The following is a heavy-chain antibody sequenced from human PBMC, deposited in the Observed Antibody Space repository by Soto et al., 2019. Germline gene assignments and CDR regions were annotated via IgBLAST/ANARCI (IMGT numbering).Heavy chain of an antibody. J-gene: IGHJ6*02. CDR3: ARGLGIEARPGGGGYYYGMDV. Sequence: SETLSLTCAVYGGSFIGYYWSWIRQPPGNGLEWIGEINHSGSTNYNPSLKSRVTIPVDTSKNQFSLNLRSVTAADTAVYYCARGLGIEARPGGGGYYYGMDVWGQGTTV. V-gene: IGHV4-34*01. D-gene: IGHD6-6*01. CDR2: INHSGST. CDR1: GGSFIGYY.